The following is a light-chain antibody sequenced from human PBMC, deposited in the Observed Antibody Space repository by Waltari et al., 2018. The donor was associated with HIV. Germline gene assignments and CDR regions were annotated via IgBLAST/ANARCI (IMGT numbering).Light chain of an antibody. V-gene: IGKV3D-15*01. CDR1: QHIGSY. J-gene: IGKJ2*02. CDR2: GAS. Sequence: TQSPVTLSVSPGDRVTLSCRASQHIGSYLAWYQQKTGQSPSLLVYGASIRAPGIPARFTGSGSGTDFNLIIDGLQPDDCAVYYCHQYNDWPRCTFGQGTKVEIK. CDR3: HQYNDWPRCT.